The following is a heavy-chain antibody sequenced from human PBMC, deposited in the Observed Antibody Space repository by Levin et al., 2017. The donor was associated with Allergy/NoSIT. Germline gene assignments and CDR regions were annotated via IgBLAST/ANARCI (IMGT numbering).Heavy chain of an antibody. D-gene: IGHD2-15*01. CDR2: ISAYNGNT. CDR1: GYTFTSYG. Sequence: ASVKVSCKASGYTFTSYGISWVRQAPGQGLEWMGWISAYNGNTNYAQKLQGRVTMTTDTSTSTAYMELRSLRSDDTAVYYCARGYCSGGGCYDTPMDYWGQGTLVTVSS. J-gene: IGHJ4*02. CDR3: ARGYCSGGGCYDTPMDY. V-gene: IGHV1-18*01.